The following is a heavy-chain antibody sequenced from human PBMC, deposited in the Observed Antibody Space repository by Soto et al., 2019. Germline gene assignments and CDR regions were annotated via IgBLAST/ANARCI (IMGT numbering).Heavy chain of an antibody. D-gene: IGHD5-18*01. CDR1: GCTLSSYA. CDR3: AKGYSSTPDYKYV. J-gene: IGHJ6*03. Sequence: GGSLRLSCAASGCTLSSYAMSWVRQAPGKGLEWVSAISGSGGSTYYADSVKGRFTISRDNSKNTLYLQMNSLRAEDTAVYYCAKGYSSTPDYKYVWTRGTTDIV. V-gene: IGHV3-23*01. CDR2: ISGSGGST.